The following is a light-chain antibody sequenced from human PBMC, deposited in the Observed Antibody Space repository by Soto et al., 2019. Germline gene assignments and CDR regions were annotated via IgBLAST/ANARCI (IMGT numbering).Light chain of an antibody. J-gene: IGKJ4*01. Sequence: DIQMTQSPSTLSASVGDRVTITCRASQSISSRLAWYQQKPGKAPKILIYDASNLESGVPSRFSGGGSGTEFTLTISSLQPDDFATYYCHQYNSYSLTFGGGTKVEIK. CDR2: DAS. CDR3: HQYNSYSLT. V-gene: IGKV1-5*01. CDR1: QSISSR.